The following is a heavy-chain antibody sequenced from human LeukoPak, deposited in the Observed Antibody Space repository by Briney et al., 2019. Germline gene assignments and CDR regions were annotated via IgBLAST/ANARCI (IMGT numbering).Heavy chain of an antibody. D-gene: IGHD2-15*01. CDR3: ARLFRYCSGGTCYTDRGYFFDY. Sequence: AGGSLRIFCAASGFTFSSYAMSWVRQAPGKWLDSVSAISDSGAYTYYADSVKGRFTISRDNSKNTLSLQMNSLRAEDTAVYYCARLFRYCSGGTCYTDRGYFFDYWGQGTLVTVSS. CDR2: ISDSGAYT. V-gene: IGHV3-23*01. J-gene: IGHJ4*02. CDR1: GFTFSSYA.